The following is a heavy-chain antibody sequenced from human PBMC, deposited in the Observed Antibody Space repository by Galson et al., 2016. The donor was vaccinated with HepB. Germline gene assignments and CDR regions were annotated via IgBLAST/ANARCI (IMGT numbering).Heavy chain of an antibody. CDR2: TDDAIATL. CDR1: EFSFSSHN. D-gene: IGHD1-26*01. Sequence: SLRLSCAASEFSFSSHNMAWVRQAPGKGLEWVASTDDAIATLWYADSVRGRFTISRDIPKNTVYLQMASLRTEDTAVYFCARHSAFGARFYFDLWGQGTLVTVSS. CDR3: ARHSAFGARFYFDL. V-gene: IGHV3-23*03. J-gene: IGHJ4*01.